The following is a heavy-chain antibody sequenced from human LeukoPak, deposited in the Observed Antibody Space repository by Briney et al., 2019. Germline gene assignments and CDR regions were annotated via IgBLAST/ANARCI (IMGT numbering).Heavy chain of an antibody. J-gene: IGHJ5*02. Sequence: GGSLRLPCAASGFTFDDYGMSWVRQAPGKGLEWVAFIRYDGSNKYYADSVKGRFTISRDNSKNTLYLQMNSLRAEDTAVYYCAKPLRNYCSGGSCQPGFDPWGQGTLVTVSS. CDR2: IRYDGSNK. CDR3: AKPLRNYCSGGSCQPGFDP. CDR1: GFTFDDYG. D-gene: IGHD2-15*01. V-gene: IGHV3-30*02.